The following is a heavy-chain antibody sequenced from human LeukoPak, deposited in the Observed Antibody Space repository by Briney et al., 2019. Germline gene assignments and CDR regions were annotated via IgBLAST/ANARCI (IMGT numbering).Heavy chain of an antibody. D-gene: IGHD6-13*01. J-gene: IGHJ4*02. CDR3: ARGGSRIAAAGDYFDY. CDR2: ISSSSSYI. Sequence: GGSLRLSCAASGFTFSSYAMSWVRQAPGKGLEWVSSISSSSSYIYYADSVKGRFTISRDNAKNSLYLQMNSLRAEDTAVYYCARGGSRIAAAGDYFDYWGQGTLVTVSS. CDR1: GFTFSSYA. V-gene: IGHV3-21*01.